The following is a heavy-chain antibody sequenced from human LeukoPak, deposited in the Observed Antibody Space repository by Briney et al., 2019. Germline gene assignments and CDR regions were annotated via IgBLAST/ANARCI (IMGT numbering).Heavy chain of an antibody. V-gene: IGHV3-66*01. CDR2: IYSGGST. CDR1: GFTVSSNY. D-gene: IGHD5-24*01. J-gene: IGHJ4*02. CDR3: ARVRGRDGYKPGPHFDY. Sequence: GGSLRLSCAASGFTVSSNYMSWVRQAPGKGLEWVSVIYSGGSTYYADSVKGRFTISRDNSKNTLYLQMNSLRGEDTAVYYCARVRGRDGYKPGPHFDYWGQGTLVTVSS.